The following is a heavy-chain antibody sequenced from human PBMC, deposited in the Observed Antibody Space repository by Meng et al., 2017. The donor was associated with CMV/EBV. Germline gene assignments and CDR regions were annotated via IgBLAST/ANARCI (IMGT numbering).Heavy chain of an antibody. Sequence: GESLKISCAASGFTFSSYAMHWVRQAPGKGLEWVAVISYDGSNKYYADSVKGRFTISRDNSKNTLYLQMNSLRAEDTAVYYCARYGVQLWLRGGGYFDYWGQGTLVTVSS. J-gene: IGHJ4*02. D-gene: IGHD5-18*01. V-gene: IGHV3-30-3*01. CDR1: GFTFSSYA. CDR3: ARYGVQLWLRGGGYFDY. CDR2: ISYDGSNK.